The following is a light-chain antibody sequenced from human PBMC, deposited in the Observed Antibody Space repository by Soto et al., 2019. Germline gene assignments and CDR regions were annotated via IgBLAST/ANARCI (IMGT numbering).Light chain of an antibody. Sequence: QSVLTQPPSASGTPGQRVTISCSGSSSNIGSNYVSWYQQLPGTAPKLLIYTNNQRPSGVPDRFSGSKSGTSASLAISGLRSEDEADYYCAAWDDSLSGFYVFGPGTKLTVL. CDR3: AAWDDSLSGFYV. CDR1: SSNIGSNY. J-gene: IGLJ1*01. V-gene: IGLV1-47*01. CDR2: TNN.